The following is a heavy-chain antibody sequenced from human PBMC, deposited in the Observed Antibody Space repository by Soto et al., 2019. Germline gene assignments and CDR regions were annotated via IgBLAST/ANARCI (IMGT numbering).Heavy chain of an antibody. CDR2: IYYSGST. V-gene: IGHV4-59*08. CDR3: ARHAYHSSSSVGGVDY. Sequence: SETLSLTCTVSGGSISSYYWSWIRQPPGKGLEWIGYIYYSGSTNYNPSLKSRVTISVDTSKNQFSLKLSSVTAADTAVYYCARHAYHSSSSVGGVDYWGQGTLVTVSS. J-gene: IGHJ4*02. D-gene: IGHD6-6*01. CDR1: GGSISSYY.